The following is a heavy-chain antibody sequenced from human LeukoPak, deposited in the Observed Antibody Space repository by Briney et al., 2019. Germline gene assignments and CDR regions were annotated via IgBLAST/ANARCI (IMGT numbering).Heavy chain of an antibody. CDR2: ISSSSSHI. CDR1: GFSLSSYS. D-gene: IGHD2-15*01. Sequence: GGSLRLSCAASGFSLSSYSMNWVRQAPGKGREWVSSISSSSSHIYYADSVKGRFTLSRDNAKKSLQLQMNSLRAEDTAVYYCARAPHPYCSGGNCIYFDYWGQGTLVTVSS. V-gene: IGHV3-21*01. CDR3: ARAPHPYCSGGNCIYFDY. J-gene: IGHJ4*02.